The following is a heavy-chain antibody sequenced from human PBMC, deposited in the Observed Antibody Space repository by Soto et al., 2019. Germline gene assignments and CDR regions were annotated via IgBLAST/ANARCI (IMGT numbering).Heavy chain of an antibody. CDR1: GFTFSDYY. Sequence: QVQLVESGGGLVKPGGSLRLSCAASGFTFSDYYMSWIRQAPGKGLEWVSYISSSSSYTNYADSVKGRFTISRDNAKNSLYLQMNSLRAEDTAVYYCASDKYSSSSGDYYWGQGTLVTVSS. D-gene: IGHD6-6*01. V-gene: IGHV3-11*06. CDR2: ISSSSSYT. J-gene: IGHJ4*02. CDR3: ASDKYSSSSGDYY.